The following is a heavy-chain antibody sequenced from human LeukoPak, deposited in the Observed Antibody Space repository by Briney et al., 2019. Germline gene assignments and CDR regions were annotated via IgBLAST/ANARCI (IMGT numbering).Heavy chain of an antibody. CDR1: GFTFSSHD. D-gene: IGHD6-13*01. Sequence: GGSLRLSCAASGFTFSSHDMNWVRQAPGKGLEWVATVSTSGATTYYADSVRGRFTISRDNFKNTVYLQMNSLRAEDTAVYYCAKDAGEGSGWYYFDYWGQGTLVTVSS. J-gene: IGHJ4*02. V-gene: IGHV3-23*01. CDR3: AKDAGEGSGWYYFDY. CDR2: VSTSGATT.